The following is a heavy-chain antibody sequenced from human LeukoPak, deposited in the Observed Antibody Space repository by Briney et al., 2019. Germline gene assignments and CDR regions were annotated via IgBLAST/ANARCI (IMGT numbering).Heavy chain of an antibody. CDR2: IYSGGST. J-gene: IGHJ4*02. V-gene: IGHV3-53*01. CDR3: ASKGLLLWFGELLFPY. Sequence: PGGSLRLSCAASGFTVSSNYMSWVRQAPGKGLEWVSVIYSGGSTYYADSVKGRFTISRDNSKNTLYLQMNSLRAEDTAVYYCASKGLLLWFGELLFPYWGQGTLVTVSS. D-gene: IGHD3-10*01. CDR1: GFTVSSNY.